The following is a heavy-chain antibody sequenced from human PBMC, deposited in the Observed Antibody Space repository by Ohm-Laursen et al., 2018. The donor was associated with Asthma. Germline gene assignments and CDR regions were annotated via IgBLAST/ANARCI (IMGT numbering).Heavy chain of an antibody. V-gene: IGHV3-21*01. CDR2: ISSSSRYI. Sequence: SLRLSCAAAGFTFSNYSMNWVRQAPGKGLEWVSSISSSSRYIYYADSMKGRVSISRDNAKNSLYLQMNSLRVEDTAVYFCARDPEISLSPSQSYGMDVWGQGTTVTVSS. CDR3: ARDPEISLSPSQSYGMDV. D-gene: IGHD2/OR15-2a*01. J-gene: IGHJ6*02. CDR1: GFTFSNYS.